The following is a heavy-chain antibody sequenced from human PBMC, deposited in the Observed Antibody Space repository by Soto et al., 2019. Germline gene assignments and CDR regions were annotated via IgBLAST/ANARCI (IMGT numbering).Heavy chain of an antibody. V-gene: IGHV2-5*02. D-gene: IGHD2-15*01. CDR1: GFSLTTGGVA. Sequence: QITLKESGPTLVKPTQTLTLTCTFSGFSLTTGGVAVGWIRQPPGKALEWLALIYWDDDKRYSPSLKSRLSIPKDTPKNQVVLTMTNMAPVDTATYYCAHSECSGADGCSRWYFGLWGRGTLVTFSS. CDR2: IYWDDDK. CDR3: AHSECSGADGCSRWYFGL. J-gene: IGHJ2*01.